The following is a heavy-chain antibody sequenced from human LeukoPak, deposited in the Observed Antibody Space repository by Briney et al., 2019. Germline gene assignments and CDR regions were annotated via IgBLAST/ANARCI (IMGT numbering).Heavy chain of an antibody. V-gene: IGHV4-39*01. CDR1: GGSISSSSYY. CDR3: ARSSANYYDSSGYYYVPPYYFDY. J-gene: IGHJ4*02. D-gene: IGHD3-22*01. CDR2: IYYRGST. Sequence: SETLSLTCTVSGGSISSSSYYWGWIRQPPGKGLEWIGSIYYRGSTYYNPSLKSRVTISVDTSMNQFSLKLSSVTAADTAVYYCARSSANYYDSSGYYYVPPYYFDYWGQGTLVTVSS.